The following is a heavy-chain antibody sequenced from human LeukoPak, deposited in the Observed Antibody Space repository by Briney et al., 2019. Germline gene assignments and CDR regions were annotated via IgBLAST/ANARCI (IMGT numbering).Heavy chain of an antibody. CDR1: GFTFSIYA. V-gene: IGHV3-30*04. CDR3: ARDGWWLGSKYYFDY. J-gene: IGHJ4*02. CDR2: ISYDGYNK. D-gene: IGHD2-15*01. Sequence: KPGGSLRLSCAASGFTFSIYAMHWVRQAPGKGLEWVAVISYDGYNKYYADSVKGRFTISRDNSKNTLYLQMNSLRAEDTAVYYCARDGWWLGSKYYFDYWGQGTLVTVSS.